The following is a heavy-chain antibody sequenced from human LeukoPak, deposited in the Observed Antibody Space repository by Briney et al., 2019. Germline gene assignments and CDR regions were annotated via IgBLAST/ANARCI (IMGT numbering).Heavy chain of an antibody. J-gene: IGHJ4*02. V-gene: IGHV1-69*04. CDR2: IIPILGIA. Sequence: GASVKVSCKASGGTFSSYAISWVRQAPGQGLEWMGRIIPILGIANYAQKFQGRVTITADKSTSTAYMELSSLRSEDTAVYYCASGGGRGRIDYWGQGTLVTVSS. CDR1: GGTFSSYA. D-gene: IGHD3-10*01. CDR3: ASGGGRGRIDY.